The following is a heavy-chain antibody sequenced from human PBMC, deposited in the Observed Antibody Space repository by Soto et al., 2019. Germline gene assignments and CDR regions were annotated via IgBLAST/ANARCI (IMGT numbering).Heavy chain of an antibody. CDR1: GFSLSTYGVG. CDR3: ARPWSWNVYYFDY. J-gene: IGHJ4*02. D-gene: IGHD1-1*01. V-gene: IGHV2-5*02. Sequence: QITLKESGPTLVKPTQPLTLTCTFSGFSLSTYGVGVGWIRQPPGKALEWLALIYWDDDKRYSPSLKSRLTSSQDTCRIQGVCTVTNLDPVDTATYYWARPWSWNVYYFDYWGQGALVTVSS. CDR2: IYWDDDK.